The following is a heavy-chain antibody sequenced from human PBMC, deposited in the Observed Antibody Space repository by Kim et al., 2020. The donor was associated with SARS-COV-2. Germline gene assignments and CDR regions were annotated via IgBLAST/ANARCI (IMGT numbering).Heavy chain of an antibody. J-gene: IGHJ6*02. CDR3: ARQGRPYYYYGMDV. V-gene: IGHV5-51*01. Sequence: RPSFQGQVTISADKSISTAYLQWSSLKASDTAMYYCARQGRPYYYYGMDVWGQGTTVTVSS.